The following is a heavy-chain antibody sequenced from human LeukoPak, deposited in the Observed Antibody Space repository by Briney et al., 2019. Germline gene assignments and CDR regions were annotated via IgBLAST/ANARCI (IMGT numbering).Heavy chain of an antibody. CDR2: IYYSGST. CDR1: GGSISSSSYY. V-gene: IGHV4-39*07. Sequence: PSETLSLTCTVSGGSISSSSYYWGWIRQPPGKGLEWIGSIYYSGSTYYNPSLKSRVTISVDTSKNQFSLKLSSVTAADTAVYYCARDRWGIAAAGTFDYWAREPWSPSPQ. D-gene: IGHD6-13*01. J-gene: IGHJ4*02. CDR3: ARDRWGIAAAGTFDY.